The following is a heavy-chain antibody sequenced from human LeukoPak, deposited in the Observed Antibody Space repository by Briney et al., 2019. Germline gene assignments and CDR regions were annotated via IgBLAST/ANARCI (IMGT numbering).Heavy chain of an antibody. CDR3: VTETGWLFDF. CDR2: ISPNGDNI. V-gene: IGHV3-48*04. Sequence: GGSLRLSCAASAFTFSRYGMHWVRQAPGKGMEWVAYISPNGDNIHYADSVKGRFTISRDNAKNSLFLQLTSLRAEDTAVYYCVTETGWLFDFWGQGTLVTVSS. D-gene: IGHD3-9*01. J-gene: IGHJ4*02. CDR1: AFTFSRYG.